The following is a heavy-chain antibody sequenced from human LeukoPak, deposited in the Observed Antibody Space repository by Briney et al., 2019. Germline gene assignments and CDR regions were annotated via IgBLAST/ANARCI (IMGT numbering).Heavy chain of an antibody. J-gene: IGHJ4*02. CDR3: AREGSSGWPFGDY. Sequence: SETLSLTCTVSGGSISSYYWSWIRQPPGKGLEWIGYIYYSGSTNYNPSLKSRVTISVDTSKNQFSLKLSSVTAAVTAVYYCAREGSSGWPFGDYWGQGTLVTVSS. V-gene: IGHV4-59*01. D-gene: IGHD6-19*01. CDR1: GGSISSYY. CDR2: IYYSGST.